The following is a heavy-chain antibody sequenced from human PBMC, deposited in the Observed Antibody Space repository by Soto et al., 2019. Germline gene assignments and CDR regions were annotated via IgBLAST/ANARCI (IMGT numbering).Heavy chain of an antibody. CDR3: ARGSSSWYDFDY. CDR1: GGSISSYY. V-gene: IGHV4-59*08. D-gene: IGHD6-13*01. CDR2: IYYSGST. J-gene: IGHJ4*02. Sequence: QVQLQESGPGLVKPSETLSLTCTVSGGSISSYYWSWIRQPPGKGLEWIGYIYYSGSTNYNPSLKSRVTISVDTSKNQVSLKLSSVTAADTAVYYCARGSSSWYDFDYWGQGTLVTVSS.